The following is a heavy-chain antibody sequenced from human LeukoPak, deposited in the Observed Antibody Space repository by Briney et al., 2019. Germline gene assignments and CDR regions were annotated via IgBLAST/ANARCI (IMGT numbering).Heavy chain of an antibody. J-gene: IGHJ5*02. CDR2: MNPNSGNT. V-gene: IGHV1-8*01. CDR3: ARNFVLLWFGELLSGTGGWFDP. CDR1: GYTFTSYD. Sequence: ASVKVSCKASGYTFTSYDINWVRQATGQGLEWMGWMNPNSGNTGYAQKFQGRVTMTRNTSISTAYMELSSLGSEDTAVYYCARNFVLLWFGELLSGTGGWFDPWGQGTLVTVSS. D-gene: IGHD3-10*01.